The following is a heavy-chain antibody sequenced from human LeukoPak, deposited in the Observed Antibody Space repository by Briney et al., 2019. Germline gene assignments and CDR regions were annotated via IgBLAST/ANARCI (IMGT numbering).Heavy chain of an antibody. CDR2: MNPNSGNT. V-gene: IGHV1-8*01. CDR1: GYTFTSYD. D-gene: IGHD3-9*01. CDR3: ARGALRYFDWLLVYYYGMDV. Sequence: ASVKLSCKASGYTFTSYDINWVRQATGQGLEWMGWMNPNSGNTGYAQKFQGRVTITRNTSISTAYMELNSLRSEDTAVYYCARGALRYFDWLLVYYYGMDVWGQGTTVTVSS. J-gene: IGHJ6*02.